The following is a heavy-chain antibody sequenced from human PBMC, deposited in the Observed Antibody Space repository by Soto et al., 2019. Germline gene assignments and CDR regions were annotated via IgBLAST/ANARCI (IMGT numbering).Heavy chain of an antibody. CDR3: ARDDYYYDSSGYYSVFDY. D-gene: IGHD3-22*01. Sequence: GGSLRLSCAASGFTFSSYSMNWVRQAPGKGLEWVSSISSSSSYIYYADSVKGRFTISRDNAKNSLYLQMNSLRAEDTAVYYCARDDYYYDSSGYYSVFDYWGQGTMVTVST. J-gene: IGHJ4*02. CDR2: ISSSSSYI. CDR1: GFTFSSYS. V-gene: IGHV3-21*01.